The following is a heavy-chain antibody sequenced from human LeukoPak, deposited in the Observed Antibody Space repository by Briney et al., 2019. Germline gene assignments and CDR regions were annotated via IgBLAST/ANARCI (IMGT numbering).Heavy chain of an antibody. CDR3: ARYDSSGFIFDY. CDR2: IYYSGST. J-gene: IGHJ4*02. D-gene: IGHD3-22*01. Sequence: PSGTLSLTCAVSGGSISSSNWWSWVRQPPGKGLEWIGYIYYSGSTYYNPSLKSRVTISVDTSKNQFSLKLSSVTAADTAVYYCARYDSSGFIFDYWGQGTLVTVSS. V-gene: IGHV4-4*02. CDR1: GGSISSSNW.